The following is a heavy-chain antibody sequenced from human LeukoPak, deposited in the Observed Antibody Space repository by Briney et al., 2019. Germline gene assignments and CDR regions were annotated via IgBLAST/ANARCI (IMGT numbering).Heavy chain of an antibody. Sequence: GRSLRLYCAASGFTFSSYAMHCVREAPGKGLEWVAVIWNDGSNKYYVDSVKGRFTISRDNSKNTVYLQMNSLRAEDTAVYYCARGRQLGGPTTVYFDYWGQGTLVTVSS. D-gene: IGHD3-16*01. V-gene: IGHV3-30*04. CDR2: IWNDGSNK. J-gene: IGHJ4*02. CDR3: ARGRQLGGPTTVYFDY. CDR1: GFTFSSYA.